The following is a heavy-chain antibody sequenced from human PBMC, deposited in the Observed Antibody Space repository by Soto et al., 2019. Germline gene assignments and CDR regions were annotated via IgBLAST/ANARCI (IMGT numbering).Heavy chain of an antibody. D-gene: IGHD4-17*01. J-gene: IGHJ5*02. CDR2: IGTAGDT. CDR1: GFTFSSYD. CDR3: ARGYGDHLGWFDP. Sequence: EVQLVESGGGLVQPGGSLRLSCAASGFTFSSYDMHWVRQATGKGLEWVSAIGTAGDTYYPGSVKGRFTISRENAKNSLYLQMNSLRAGDTAVYYCARGYGDHLGWFDPWGQGTLVTVSS. V-gene: IGHV3-13*01.